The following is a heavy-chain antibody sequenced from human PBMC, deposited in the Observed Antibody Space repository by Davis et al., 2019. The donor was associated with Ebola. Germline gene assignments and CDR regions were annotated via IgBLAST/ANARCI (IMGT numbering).Heavy chain of an antibody. J-gene: IGHJ4*02. V-gene: IGHV3-30*04. D-gene: IGHD3-16*01. CDR3: VRDYNDGIGRFDY. CDR2: IAYDGRYE. Sequence: GGSLRLSCAVSGITFSRYAMHWVRQAPGKGLEWVTDIAYDGRYESYAESVKGRFTISRDNSKSTPYLQMNSLRLEDTAVYYCVRDYNDGIGRFDYWGQGTLVTVSS. CDR1: GITFSRYA.